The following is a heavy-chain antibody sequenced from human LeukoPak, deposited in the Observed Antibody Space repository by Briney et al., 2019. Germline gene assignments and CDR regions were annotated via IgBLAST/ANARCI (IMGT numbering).Heavy chain of an antibody. CDR3: AKDGYGSGGSCESSWYFDL. CDR1: GFTFSSYG. J-gene: IGHJ2*01. CDR2: INSDGSST. D-gene: IGHD2-15*01. Sequence: GGSLRLSCAASGFTFSSYGMSWVRQAPGKGLVWVSRINSDGSSTSYADSVKGRFTISSDNAKNTLYLPMNSLTAEDTAVYYCAKDGYGSGGSCESSWYFDLWGRGTLVTVSS. V-gene: IGHV3-74*01.